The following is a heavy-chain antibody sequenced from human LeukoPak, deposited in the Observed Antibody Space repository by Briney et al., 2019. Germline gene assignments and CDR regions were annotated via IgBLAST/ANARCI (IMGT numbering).Heavy chain of an antibody. CDR2: IRYDGSNK. J-gene: IGHJ5*02. Sequence: GGSLRLSCAASGFTFSSYGMHWVRQAPGKGLEWVAFIRYDGSNKYYADSVKGRFTISRDNSKNTLYLQMNSLRAEDTAVYYCAKAAYYDILTGYPPYNWLDPWGQGTLVTVSS. CDR3: AKAAYYDILTGYPPYNWLDP. CDR1: GFTFSSYG. D-gene: IGHD3-9*01. V-gene: IGHV3-30*02.